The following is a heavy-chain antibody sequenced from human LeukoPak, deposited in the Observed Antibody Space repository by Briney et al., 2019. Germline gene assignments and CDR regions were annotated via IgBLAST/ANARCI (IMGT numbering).Heavy chain of an antibody. CDR2: IIPIFCTA. V-gene: IGHV1-69*05. CDR3: ARDLRSWYDILTGYYYYYYMDV. D-gene: IGHD3-9*01. CDR1: GGTFSSYA. Sequence: GASAKFSCKASGGTFSSYAISWVRQAPGQGLEWMGRIIPIFCTANYAQKFQGRVTITTDESTSTAYMELSSLRSEDTAVYYCARDLRSWYDILTGYYYYYYMDVWGKGTTVTVSS. J-gene: IGHJ6*03.